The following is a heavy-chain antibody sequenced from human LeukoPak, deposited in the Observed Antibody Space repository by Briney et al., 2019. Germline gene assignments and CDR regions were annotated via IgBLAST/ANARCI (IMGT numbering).Heavy chain of an antibody. CDR2: IIPIFGTA. Sequence: GASVKVSCKASGGTFSSYAISWVRQAPGQGLEWMGGIIPIFGTANYAQKFQGRVTITADESTSTVYMELSSLRSEDTAVYYCASSALYCSGGSCYSIYYYYYGMDVWGQGTTVTVSS. D-gene: IGHD2-15*01. CDR1: GGTFSSYA. V-gene: IGHV1-69*13. CDR3: ASSALYCSGGSCYSIYYYYYGMDV. J-gene: IGHJ6*02.